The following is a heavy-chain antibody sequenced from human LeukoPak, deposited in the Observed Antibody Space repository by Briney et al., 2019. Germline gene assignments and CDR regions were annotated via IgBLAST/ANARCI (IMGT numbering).Heavy chain of an antibody. V-gene: IGHV3-23*01. CDR2: TTDAVGST. D-gene: IGHD5-12*01. CDR1: GFTFSSSS. Sequence: GGSLRLSCAASGFTFSSSSISWVRQAPGRGLEWVSATTDAVGSTHYADSVKGRFTISSDNSKNTVYLQMNSLRPEDMAVYYCAKEIFSGLLYIDYWGQGTLVTVSS. CDR3: AKEIFSGLLYIDY. J-gene: IGHJ4*02.